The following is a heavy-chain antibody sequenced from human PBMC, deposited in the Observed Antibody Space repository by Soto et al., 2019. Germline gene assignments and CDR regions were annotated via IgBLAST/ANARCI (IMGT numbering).Heavy chain of an antibody. Sequence: EVQLLESGGGLVQPGGSLRLSCEASGFTFSSYAMSWVRQAPGKGLEWVSAISGSGGSTYYADAVKGRFTISRDNSKNTLYLQMNSLRAEDTAVYYCAKVKGVTMDAFDIWGQGTMVTVSS. D-gene: IGHD4-17*01. CDR2: ISGSGGST. CDR1: GFTFSSYA. J-gene: IGHJ3*02. CDR3: AKVKGVTMDAFDI. V-gene: IGHV3-23*01.